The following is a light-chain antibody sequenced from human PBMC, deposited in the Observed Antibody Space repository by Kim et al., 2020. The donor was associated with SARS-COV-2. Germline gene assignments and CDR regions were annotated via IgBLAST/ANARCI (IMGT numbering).Light chain of an antibody. Sequence: EIVLTQSPATLSLSPGERATLSCRASQSVGNSLAWFQQKPGQAPRLLIFETSNRATGIPARFSGSGSGTAFTLTISSLEPEDIAVYYCQQRYNWPLTFGGGTKLEI. CDR1: QSVGNS. CDR3: QQRYNWPLT. CDR2: ETS. J-gene: IGKJ4*01. V-gene: IGKV3-11*01.